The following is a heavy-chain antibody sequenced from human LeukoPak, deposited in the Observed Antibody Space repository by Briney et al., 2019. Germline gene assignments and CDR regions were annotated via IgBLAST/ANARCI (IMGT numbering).Heavy chain of an antibody. CDR2: ISSSSSYI. V-gene: IGHV3-21*01. CDR1: GFTFSSYS. J-gene: IGHJ4*02. CDR3: ARDPNGGSYFDY. Sequence: GGSLRLSXAASGFTFSSYSMNWVRQAPGKGLEWVSSISSSSSYIYYADSVKGRFTISRDNAKNSLYLQMNSLRAEDTAVYYCARDPNGGSYFDYWGQGTLVTVSS. D-gene: IGHD7-27*01.